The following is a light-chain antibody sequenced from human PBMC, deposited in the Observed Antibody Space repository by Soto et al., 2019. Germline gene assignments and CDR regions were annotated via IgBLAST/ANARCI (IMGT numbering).Light chain of an antibody. CDR3: SSYAGSNNFV. CDR2: EVR. J-gene: IGLJ1*01. V-gene: IGLV2-8*01. CDR1: SSDVGGYNY. Sequence: QSALTQPPSASGSPGQSVTISCTGTSSDVGGYNYVSWYQQHPGKAPKLMIYEVRERPSGVPDRFSGPKSGNTASLTVSGLQAEDEADYYCSSYAGSNNFVFGTGTKLTVL.